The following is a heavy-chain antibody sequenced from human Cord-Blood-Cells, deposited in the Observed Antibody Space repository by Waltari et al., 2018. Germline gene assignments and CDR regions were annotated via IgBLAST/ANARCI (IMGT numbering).Heavy chain of an antibody. J-gene: IGHJ4*02. V-gene: IGHV4-34*01. D-gene: IGHD2-2*01. Sequence: QVQLQQWGAGLLQPSETLSLTCAVYGGSFSGYYWIWIRKPPGEGLEWIGEINHSGSTNYNPSLKSRVTISVDTSKNQFSLKLSSVTAADTAVYYCAREGLGYCSSTSCYALDYWGQGTLVTVSS. CDR1: GGSFSGYY. CDR2: INHSGST. CDR3: AREGLGYCSSTSCYALDY.